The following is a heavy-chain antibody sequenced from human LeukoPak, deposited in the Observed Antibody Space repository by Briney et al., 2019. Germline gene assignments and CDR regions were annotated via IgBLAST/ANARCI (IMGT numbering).Heavy chain of an antibody. Sequence: ASVKVSCKASGYTFTGYYMHWVRQAPGQGLEWMGWINPNSGGTNYAQEFQGRVTMTRDTSISTAYMELSRLRSDDTAVYYCARAKSYYMDVWGKGTTVTVSS. CDR1: GYTFTGYY. J-gene: IGHJ6*03. V-gene: IGHV1-2*02. CDR3: ARAKSYYMDV. CDR2: INPNSGGT.